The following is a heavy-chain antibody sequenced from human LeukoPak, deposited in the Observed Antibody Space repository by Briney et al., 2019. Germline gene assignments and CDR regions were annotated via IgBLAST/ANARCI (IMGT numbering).Heavy chain of an antibody. Sequence: PSETLFLTCTVSGGSIGTSYWSWIRQPPGKGLEWIGYIYYSGSTHYNPSLRSRLTTSVDTSKNHFSLRLTSVTAADTAVYYCARGGNSLDYACDIWGQGTVVTVSS. J-gene: IGHJ3*02. CDR1: GGSIGTSY. CDR3: ARGGNSLDYACDI. V-gene: IGHV4-59*01. CDR2: IYYSGST. D-gene: IGHD1-1*01.